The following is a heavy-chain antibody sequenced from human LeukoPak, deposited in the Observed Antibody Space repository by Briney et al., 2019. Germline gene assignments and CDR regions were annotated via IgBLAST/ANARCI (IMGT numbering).Heavy chain of an antibody. D-gene: IGHD4-23*01. V-gene: IGHV1-2*02. CDR1: GYTFRGYY. CDR2: INTNSGDT. CDR3: ARGRGHDYGGDSENYYYMDV. Sequence: ASVKVSCKASGYTFRGYYMHWVRRAPGQGLEWMGWINTNSGDTNHAQKFQGRVTMTRDTSITTAYLELSRLTYDDTAVYYCARGRGHDYGGDSENYYYMDVWGKGAMVTVSS. J-gene: IGHJ6*03.